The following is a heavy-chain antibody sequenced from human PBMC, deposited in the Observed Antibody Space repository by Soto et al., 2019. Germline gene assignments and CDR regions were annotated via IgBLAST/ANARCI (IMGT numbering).Heavy chain of an antibody. CDR3: EKDPYDILTGYTNWFDP. CDR2: ISWEGGRI. CDR1: GFNFDDYA. V-gene: IGHV3-9*01. Sequence: GGSLRLSCATSGFNFDDYAMHWVRQVPGKGLEWISGISWEGGRIGYADSVKGRFTISRDNAKNSLYLQMNSLRPEDTAVYYCEKDPYDILTGYTNWFDPWGQETLVTVSS. J-gene: IGHJ5*02. D-gene: IGHD3-9*01.